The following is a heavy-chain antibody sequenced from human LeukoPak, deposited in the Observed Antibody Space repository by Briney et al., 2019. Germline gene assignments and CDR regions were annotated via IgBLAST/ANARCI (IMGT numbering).Heavy chain of an antibody. V-gene: IGHV3-30-3*01. J-gene: IGHJ5*01. CDR1: GFTFSSYA. CDR2: ISYDGSNK. Sequence: PGGSLRLSCAASGFTFSSYAMHWVRQAPGKGLEWVAVISYDGSNKYYADSVKGRFTISRDNSKNTLYLQMNSLRAEDTAVYYCATSSGWFGPNWFDSWGQGTLVTVSS. CDR3: ATSSGWFGPNWFDS. D-gene: IGHD6-19*01.